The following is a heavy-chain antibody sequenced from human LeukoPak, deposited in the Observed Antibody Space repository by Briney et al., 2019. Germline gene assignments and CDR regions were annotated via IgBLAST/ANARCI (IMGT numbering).Heavy chain of an antibody. Sequence: GGSLRLSYAASGFTFSSYAMSWVRQAPGKGLEWVSAISGSGGSTYYADSVKGRFTISRDNSKNTLYLQMNSLRAEDTAVYYCAKPYYYDSSGYLNYWGQGTLVTVSS. CDR2: ISGSGGST. CDR1: GFTFSSYA. J-gene: IGHJ4*02. D-gene: IGHD3-22*01. CDR3: AKPYYYDSSGYLNY. V-gene: IGHV3-23*01.